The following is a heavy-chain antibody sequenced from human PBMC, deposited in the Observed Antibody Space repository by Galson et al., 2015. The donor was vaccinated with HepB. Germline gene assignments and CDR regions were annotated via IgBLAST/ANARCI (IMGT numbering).Heavy chain of an antibody. Sequence: SETLSLTCTVSGGSISTTISYWGWIRQPPGKGVEWIGSIYYTGNTYYNPSLKSRVTISVDTSKNQFSLKLSSVTAADTAMYYCARLIVGGIGWYFDLWGRGTLVTVSS. V-gene: IGHV4-39*01. CDR2: IYYTGNT. J-gene: IGHJ2*01. D-gene: IGHD1-26*01. CDR3: ARLIVGGIGWYFDL. CDR1: GGSISTTISY.